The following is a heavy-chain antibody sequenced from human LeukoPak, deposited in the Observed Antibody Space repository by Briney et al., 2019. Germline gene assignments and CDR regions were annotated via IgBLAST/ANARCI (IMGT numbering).Heavy chain of an antibody. CDR3: ARYPLWGIAARPEAFDP. CDR2: INPNSGGT. J-gene: IGHJ5*02. D-gene: IGHD6-6*01. CDR1: GYTFTGYY. Sequence: RASVKVSCKASGYTFTGYYMHWVRQAPGQGLEWMGWINPNSGGTNYAQKFQGRVTMTRDTSISTAYMELSRLRSDDTAVYYCARYPLWGIAARPEAFDPWGQGTLVTVSS. V-gene: IGHV1-2*02.